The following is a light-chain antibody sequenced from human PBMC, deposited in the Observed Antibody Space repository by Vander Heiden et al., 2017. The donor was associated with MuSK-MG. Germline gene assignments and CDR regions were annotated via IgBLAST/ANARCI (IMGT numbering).Light chain of an antibody. CDR1: QGISNY. CDR3: QKYNSALLST. CDR2: AAS. V-gene: IGKV1-27*01. Sequence: DIQMTQSPSSLSASVGDRVTITCRASQGISNYLAWYQQKPGKVPKLLIYAASTLQSGVPSRFSGSGSGTDFTLTISSRQPEDVATYYCQKYNSALLSTFGQGTRLEIK. J-gene: IGKJ5*01.